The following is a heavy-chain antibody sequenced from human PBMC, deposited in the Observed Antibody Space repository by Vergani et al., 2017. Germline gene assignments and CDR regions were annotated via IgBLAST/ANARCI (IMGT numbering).Heavy chain of an antibody. V-gene: IGHV4-38-2*02. Sequence: QVQLQESGPGLVKPSETLSLTCTVSGYSISSGYYWGWIRQPPGKGLEWIGYIYYSGSTYYNPSLKSRVTISVDTSKNQFSLKLSSVTAADTAVYYCARSPGGYSSGFDYWGQGTLVTVSS. J-gene: IGHJ4*02. D-gene: IGHD6-19*01. CDR2: IYYSGST. CDR3: ARSPGGYSSGFDY. CDR1: GYSISSGYY.